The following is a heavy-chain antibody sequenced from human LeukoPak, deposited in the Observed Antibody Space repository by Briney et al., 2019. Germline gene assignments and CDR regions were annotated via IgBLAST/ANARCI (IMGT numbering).Heavy chain of an antibody. D-gene: IGHD5-18*01. CDR3: ARGGQGDGYSADEAFDI. J-gene: IGHJ3*02. CDR2: TYYRSKWYN. V-gene: IGHV6-1*01. CDR1: GDSVSSNSS. Sequence: SQTLSLTCAISGDSVSSNSSWNWIRQSPSRGLEWLGRTYYRSKWYNDYVVFVKSRININPDTSKNQFSLQLNSVTPEDTAVYYCARGGQGDGYSADEAFDIWGQGTMVTVSS.